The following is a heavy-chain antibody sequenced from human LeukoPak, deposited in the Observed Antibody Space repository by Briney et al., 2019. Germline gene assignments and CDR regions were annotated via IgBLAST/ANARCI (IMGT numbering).Heavy chain of an antibody. CDR1: GYSISNGYY. J-gene: IGHJ3*01. CDR2: IYHRGST. V-gene: IGHV4-38-2*02. D-gene: IGHD3-22*01. Sequence: SETLSLTCTVSGYSISNGYYWGWIRHPPGKGLEWVGSIYHRGSTYYNPSLRSRVTISVDTSKNQFSLKLTSVTAADTAVYYCARDRYDSSGYPGAFDLWGQGTMVTVSS. CDR3: ARDRYDSSGYPGAFDL.